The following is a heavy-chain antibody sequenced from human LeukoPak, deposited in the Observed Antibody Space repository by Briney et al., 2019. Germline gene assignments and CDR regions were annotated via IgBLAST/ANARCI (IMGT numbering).Heavy chain of an antibody. D-gene: IGHD3-3*01. V-gene: IGHV3-23*01. Sequence: PGGSLRLSCAASGFTFSSYAMSWVRQAPGKGLEWVSAISGSGGSTYYADSVKGRFTISRDNSKNTLYLQMNSLRAEDTAVYYCAKVSIFGVVIYPFDYWGQGTLVTVSS. CDR1: GFTFSSYA. CDR2: ISGSGGST. CDR3: AKVSIFGVVIYPFDY. J-gene: IGHJ4*02.